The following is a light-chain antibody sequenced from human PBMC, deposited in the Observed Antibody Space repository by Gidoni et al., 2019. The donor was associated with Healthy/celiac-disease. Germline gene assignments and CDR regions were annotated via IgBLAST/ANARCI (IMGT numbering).Light chain of an antibody. CDR2: DNN. CDR3: GTWDSSLSAGV. J-gene: IGLJ2*01. CDR1: SPNIGNNY. Sequence: QSVLTQPPSVSAAPGQKGTISCSGSSPNIGNNYVSWYQQLPGTAPKLHMYDNNKRPSGIPDRVSGSKSGTSATLGITGLQTGDEADYYCGTWDSSLSAGVFGGGTKLTVL. V-gene: IGLV1-51*01.